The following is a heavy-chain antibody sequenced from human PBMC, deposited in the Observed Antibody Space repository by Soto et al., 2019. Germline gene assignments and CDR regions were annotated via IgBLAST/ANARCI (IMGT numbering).Heavy chain of an antibody. V-gene: IGHV3-33*08. Sequence: GGSLRLSCTGSGFTFSNYGIHWVRQAPGKGLEWVGFVWHDGSNEYYADSLKGRITISRDNSNNTVSLLISSLRAEDSAVYFCVRDQCRSTRCYPTDSDPWGKGTLVTVSS. CDR3: VRDQCRSTRCYPTDSDP. J-gene: IGHJ5*02. CDR1: GFTFSNYG. D-gene: IGHD2-2*01. CDR2: VWHDGSNE.